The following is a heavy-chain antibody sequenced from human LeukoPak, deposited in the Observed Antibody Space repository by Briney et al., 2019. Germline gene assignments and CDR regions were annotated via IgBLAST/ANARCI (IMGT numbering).Heavy chain of an antibody. CDR3: SSTYRYESSGYYPFDY. CDR2: ISSNGGST. Sequence: GRSLRLSCAASGFSLSSNAMHWGRQAPGEGLEYVLGISSNGGSTHYANSVKGRFVISRDNSKKKLFLQMGSLVAEDMAVYYCSSTYRYESSGYYPFDYWGQGTPVTVSS. D-gene: IGHD3-22*01. V-gene: IGHV3-64*01. CDR1: GFSLSSNA. J-gene: IGHJ4*02.